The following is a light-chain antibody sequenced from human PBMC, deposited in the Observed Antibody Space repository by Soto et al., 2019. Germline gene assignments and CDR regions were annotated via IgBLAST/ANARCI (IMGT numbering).Light chain of an antibody. CDR3: SSYTSSSTYV. V-gene: IGLV2-14*01. CDR1: SXDVGGYNY. CDR2: EVS. J-gene: IGLJ1*01. Sequence: QSVLAQPASVSGSPGQSITICCTGTSXDVGGYNYVSWYQQHPGKAPKLMIYEVSNRPSGVSNRFSGPKSGNTASLTISGLQAEDEADYYCSSYTSSSTYVFGTGTKVTVL.